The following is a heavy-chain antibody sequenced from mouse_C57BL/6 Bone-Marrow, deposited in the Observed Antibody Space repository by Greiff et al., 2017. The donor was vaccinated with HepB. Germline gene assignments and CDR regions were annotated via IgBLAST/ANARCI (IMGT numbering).Heavy chain of an antibody. CDR2: IDPEDGET. Sequence: EVHVKQSGAELVKPGASVKLSCTASGFNIKDYYMHWVKQRTEQGLEWIGRIDPEDGETKYAPKFQGKATITADTSSNTAYLQLSSLTSEDTAVYYCARSRIYYDYPLYAMDYWGQGTSVTVSS. CDR1: GFNIKDYY. J-gene: IGHJ4*01. CDR3: ARSRIYYDYPLYAMDY. D-gene: IGHD2-4*01. V-gene: IGHV14-2*01.